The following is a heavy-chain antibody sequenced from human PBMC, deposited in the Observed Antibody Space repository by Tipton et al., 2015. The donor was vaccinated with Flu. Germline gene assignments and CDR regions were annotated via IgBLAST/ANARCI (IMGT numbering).Heavy chain of an antibody. D-gene: IGHD2-15*01. CDR3: SRDFCSGGFCYPDY. Sequence: LRLSCNVSGDSISTGSLYWNWIRQPAGKALEWIGRIYTTGSTTYNPSFKSRVTISLDTSKNQFSLKLSSVTAADTAVYYCSRDFCSGGFCYPDYWGQGTLVTVSS. J-gene: IGHJ4*02. V-gene: IGHV4-61*02. CDR2: IYTTGST. CDR1: GDSISTGSLY.